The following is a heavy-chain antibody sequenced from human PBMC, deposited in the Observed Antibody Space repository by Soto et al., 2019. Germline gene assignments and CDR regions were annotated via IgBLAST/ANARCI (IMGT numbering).Heavy chain of an antibody. CDR3: ARIAATGRGWDV. Sequence: EVQLVESGGGLVQPGGSLRLSCVDSGFTFSSYWMSWVRQAPVKGLEWVGNIKQDGSEENYVDSVKGRFTISRDNAKNSMCLQMNSRRAEDTAVYYCARIAATGRGWDVWGQGTTVVVSS. J-gene: IGHJ6*02. CDR2: IKQDGSEE. D-gene: IGHD6-13*01. V-gene: IGHV3-7*01. CDR1: GFTFSSYW.